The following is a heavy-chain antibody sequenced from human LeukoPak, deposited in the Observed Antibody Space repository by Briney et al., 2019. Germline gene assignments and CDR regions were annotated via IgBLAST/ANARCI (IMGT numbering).Heavy chain of an antibody. Sequence: SETLSLTCTVSGGSISSYYWSWIRQPPGKGLEWIGYIYYSGSTNYNPSLKSRVTISVDTSKNQFSLKLSSVTAEDTAVYYCARGYGGNSGKCDYWGQGTLVTVSS. D-gene: IGHD4-23*01. CDR1: GGSISSYY. V-gene: IGHV4-59*01. CDR3: ARGYGGNSGKCDY. J-gene: IGHJ4*02. CDR2: IYYSGST.